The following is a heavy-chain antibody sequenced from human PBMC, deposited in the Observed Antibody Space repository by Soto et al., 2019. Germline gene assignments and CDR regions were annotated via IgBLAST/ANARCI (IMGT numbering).Heavy chain of an antibody. Sequence: SETLSLTCAVYGGSFSGYYWSWIRQPPGKGLEWIGEINHSGSTNYNPSPKSRVTISVDTSKSQFSLKLSSVTAADTAVYYCARGQYYDFWSGYYGDFDYWGQGTLVTVSS. CDR1: GGSFSGYY. D-gene: IGHD3-3*01. CDR3: ARGQYYDFWSGYYGDFDY. CDR2: INHSGST. J-gene: IGHJ4*02. V-gene: IGHV4-34*01.